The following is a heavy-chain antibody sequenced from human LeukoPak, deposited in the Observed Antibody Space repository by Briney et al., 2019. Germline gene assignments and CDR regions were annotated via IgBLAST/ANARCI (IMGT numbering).Heavy chain of an antibody. CDR1: GYTFTGYY. CDR2: INPNSGGT. Sequence: ASVNVSCKASGYTFTGYYMHWVRPAPGQGLEWMGWINPNSGGTNYAQKFQGRVTMTRDTSISTAYMDLSRLRSDDTALYYCATGRAYGDYFDAFDIWGQGAMVSVSS. V-gene: IGHV1-2*02. J-gene: IGHJ3*02. CDR3: ATGRAYGDYFDAFDI. D-gene: IGHD4-17*01.